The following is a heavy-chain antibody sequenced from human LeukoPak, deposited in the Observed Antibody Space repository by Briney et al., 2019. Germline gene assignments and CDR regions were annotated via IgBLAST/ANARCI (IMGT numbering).Heavy chain of an antibody. CDR3: ARHRQYCSGGSCYKSRDYYYYMDV. Sequence: SETLSLTCTVSGGSINTYYWNWIRQPPGKGLEWIGSIYYSGSTTYNPSLKSRVTISVDTSKNQFSLKLSSVTAADTAVYYCARHRQYCSGGSCYKSRDYYYYMDVWGKGTTVTISS. V-gene: IGHV4-59*08. J-gene: IGHJ6*03. CDR2: IYYSGST. CDR1: GGSINTYY. D-gene: IGHD2-15*01.